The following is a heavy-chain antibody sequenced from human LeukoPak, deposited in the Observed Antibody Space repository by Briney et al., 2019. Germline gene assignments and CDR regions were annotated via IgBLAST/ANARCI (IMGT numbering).Heavy chain of an antibody. CDR3: AKDYDSSGYLGGGIDY. D-gene: IGHD3-22*01. V-gene: IGHV3-30*18. J-gene: IGHJ4*02. CDR2: ISYDGSNK. CDR1: GFTFSSYG. Sequence: GGSLRRSCAASGFTFSSYGMHWVRQAPGKGLEWVAVISYDGSNKYYADSVKGRFTISRDNSKNTLYLQMNSLRAEDTAVYYCAKDYDSSGYLGGGIDYWGQGTLVTVSS.